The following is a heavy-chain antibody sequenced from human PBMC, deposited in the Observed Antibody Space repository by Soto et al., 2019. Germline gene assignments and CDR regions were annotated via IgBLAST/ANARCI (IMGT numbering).Heavy chain of an antibody. V-gene: IGHV4-61*01. CDR3: ARGRGYGYGIDF. CDR2: IFYSGSD. Sequence: QVQLRESGPGLVKPSETLSLTCTVSGASVTSGSHYWSWIRQSPGKGLEFIAYIFYSGSDNYNPCLKSRXXTXIXXSKNQFSLNLRSVTTADTAVYYCARGRGYGYGIDFWGQGTLVTVS. J-gene: IGHJ4*02. D-gene: IGHD5-18*01. CDR1: GASVTSGSHY.